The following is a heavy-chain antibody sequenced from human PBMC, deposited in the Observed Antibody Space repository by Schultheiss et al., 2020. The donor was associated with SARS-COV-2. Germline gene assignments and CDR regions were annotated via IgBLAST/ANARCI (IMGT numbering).Heavy chain of an antibody. CDR1: GYTFTGYY. CDR2: MNPNSGNT. CDR3: ARGANGIVLDL. Sequence: ASVKVSCKASGYTFTGYYMHWVRQATGQGLEWMGWMNPNSGNTGYAQKFQGRVTMTRNTSISTAYMELSSLRSEDTAVYYCARGANGIVLDLWGQGTMVTVSS. V-gene: IGHV1-8*02. J-gene: IGHJ3*01. D-gene: IGHD3-22*01.